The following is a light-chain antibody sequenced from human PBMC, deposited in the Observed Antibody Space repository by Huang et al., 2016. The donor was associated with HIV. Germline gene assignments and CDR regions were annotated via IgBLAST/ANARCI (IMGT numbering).Light chain of an antibody. V-gene: IGKV4-1*01. CDR2: WAT. CDR3: LQYYSVPQT. J-gene: IGKJ1*01. CDR1: QSLLYSLSKKNY. Sequence: DIVMTQSPDSLAVSPGERATINCKSSQSLLYSLSKKNYLAWFQQKPGRPPKLVISWATTRESGVPDRFSGSGSGTDFTLTINNLQAEDVAVYFCLQYYSVPQTFGHGTKVEIK.